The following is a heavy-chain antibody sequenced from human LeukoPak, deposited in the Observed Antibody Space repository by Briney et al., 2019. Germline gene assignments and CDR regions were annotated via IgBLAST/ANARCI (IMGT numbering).Heavy chain of an antibody. Sequence: ASVKVSCKASGYTYTGYYLYWVRQAPGQGLEWMGWINPKNGGTSYSQKFQGRVTMTRDTSISTVYMELNRLTSDDTAVYYCARDVMFNYWGQGTLVTVSS. CDR3: ARDVMFNY. V-gene: IGHV1-2*02. J-gene: IGHJ4*02. CDR1: GYTYTGYY. CDR2: INPKNGGT.